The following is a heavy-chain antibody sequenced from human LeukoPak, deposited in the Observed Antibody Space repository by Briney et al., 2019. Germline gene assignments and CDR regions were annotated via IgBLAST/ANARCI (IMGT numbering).Heavy chain of an antibody. CDR2: IYYSGST. CDR1: GGSISSYY. D-gene: IGHD6-19*01. CDR3: ARAPGIAVASTRVYYYGMDV. J-gene: IGHJ6*02. V-gene: IGHV4-59*08. Sequence: SETLSLTCTVSGGSISSYYWSWIRQPPGKGLEWIGYIYYSGSTNYNPSLKSRVTISVDTSKNQFSLKLSSVTAADTAVYYCARAPGIAVASTRVYYYGMDVWGQGTTVTVSS.